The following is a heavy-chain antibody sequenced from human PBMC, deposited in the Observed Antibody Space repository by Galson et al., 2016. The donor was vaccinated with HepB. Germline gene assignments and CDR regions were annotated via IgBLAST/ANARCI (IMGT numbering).Heavy chain of an antibody. CDR3: GSELGS. V-gene: IGHV4-61*02. Sequence: TLSLTCIVSGDSIISDSYHYWSWIRQPVGKGLEWVGLIYTTGSTSYNPSLKSRLTMSLDTSKNQFSLELGSVTAADTAIYYCGSELGSWGQGILVTV. J-gene: IGHJ4*02. D-gene: IGHD3-16*01. CDR2: IYTTGST. CDR1: GDSIISDSYHY.